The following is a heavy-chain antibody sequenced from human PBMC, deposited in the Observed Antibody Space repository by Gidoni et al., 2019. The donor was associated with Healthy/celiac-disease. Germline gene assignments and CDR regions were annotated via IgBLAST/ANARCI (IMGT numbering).Heavy chain of an antibody. CDR1: GFTFSSYS. CDR3: ARDDEDYYYYGMDV. J-gene: IGHJ6*02. V-gene: IGHV3-21*01. CDR2: ISSSSSYI. Sequence: EVQLVESGGGLVKPGGSLRLSCAASGFTFSSYSMNWVRQAPGKGLEWVSSISSSSSYIYYADSVKGRFTISRDNAKNSLYLQMNSLRAEDTAVYYCARDDEDYYYYGMDVWGQGTTVTVSS.